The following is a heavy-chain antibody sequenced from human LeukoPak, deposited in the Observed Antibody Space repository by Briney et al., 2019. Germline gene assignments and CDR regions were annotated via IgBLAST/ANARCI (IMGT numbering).Heavy chain of an antibody. D-gene: IGHD1/OR15-1a*01. CDR1: GFPFNSYA. Sequence: GGSLRLSCAASGFPFNSYALNWVRQAPGKGLEWVAVISYNGINTYYADSVKGRFTISRDNSKNTLFLQMNSLRAEDTAVYYCAKDWLTTIHRGRRGFDYWGQGTLVTVSS. V-gene: IGHV3-30-3*01. CDR2: ISYNGINT. CDR3: AKDWLTTIHRGRRGFDY. J-gene: IGHJ4*02.